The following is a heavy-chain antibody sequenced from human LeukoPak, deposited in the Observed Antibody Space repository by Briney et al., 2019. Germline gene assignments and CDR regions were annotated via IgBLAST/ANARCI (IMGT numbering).Heavy chain of an antibody. D-gene: IGHD3-10*01. CDR1: GGSFSGYY. CDR2: INHSGST. V-gene: IGHV4-34*01. J-gene: IGHJ4*02. Sequence: SETLSLTCAVYGGSFSGYYWSWIRQPPGKGLEWIGEINHSGSTNYNPSLKSRVTISVDTSKNQFSLKLSSVTAADTAVYYCARGRIDYHGSGSYLSPIDYWGQGTLVTVSS. CDR3: ARGRIDYHGSGSYLSPIDY.